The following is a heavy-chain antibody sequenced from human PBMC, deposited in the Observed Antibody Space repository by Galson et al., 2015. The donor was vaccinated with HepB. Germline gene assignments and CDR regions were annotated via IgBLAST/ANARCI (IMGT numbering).Heavy chain of an antibody. CDR3: ARDRLRSGSLDY. Sequence: SLRLSCAASGFTVSSNYMSWVRQAPGKGLEWVSVIYSGGSTYYADSVKGRFTISRDNSKNTLYLQMNSLRAEDTAVYYCARDRLRSGSLDYWGQGTLVTVSS. CDR2: IYSGGST. D-gene: IGHD3-10*01. CDR1: GFTVSSNY. J-gene: IGHJ4*02. V-gene: IGHV3-66*01.